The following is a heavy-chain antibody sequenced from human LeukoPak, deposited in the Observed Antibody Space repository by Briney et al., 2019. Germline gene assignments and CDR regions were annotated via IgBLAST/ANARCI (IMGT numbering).Heavy chain of an antibody. Sequence: PSETLSLTCAVYGGSFSGYYWSWIRQPPGKGLEWIGEINHSGSTNYNPSLKSRVTISVDTSKNQFSLKLSSVTAADTAVYYCARDGGIAVAGTPPWYFDLWGRGTLVTVSS. CDR3: ARDGGIAVAGTPPWYFDL. D-gene: IGHD6-19*01. J-gene: IGHJ2*01. CDR1: GGSFSGYY. CDR2: INHSGST. V-gene: IGHV4-34*01.